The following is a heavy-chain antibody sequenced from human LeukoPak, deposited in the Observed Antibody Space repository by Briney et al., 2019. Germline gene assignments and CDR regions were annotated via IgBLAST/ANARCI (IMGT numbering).Heavy chain of an antibody. J-gene: IGHJ4*02. Sequence: SGESLKIPCKGSGYSFTSYWIGWVRQMPGKGLEWMGIIYPGDSDTRYSPSFQGQVTISADKSISTAYLQWSSLKASDTAMYYCARMTTTHIAAAGDFDYWGQGTLVTVSS. CDR1: GYSFTSYW. CDR3: ARMTTTHIAAAGDFDY. CDR2: IYPGDSDT. D-gene: IGHD6-13*01. V-gene: IGHV5-51*01.